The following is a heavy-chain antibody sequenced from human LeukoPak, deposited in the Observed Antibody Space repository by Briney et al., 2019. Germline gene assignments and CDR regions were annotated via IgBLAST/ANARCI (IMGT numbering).Heavy chain of an antibody. CDR1: GFTFNSHS. CDR2: ISSSSSYI. CDR3: ARDAHGLILIVY. Sequence: PGGSLRLSCAASGFTFNSHSMNWVRQAPGKGLEWVSSISSSSSYIYYADSVKGRFTISRDNAKNSLYLQMNRLRAEDTAVYYCARDAHGLILIVYWGQGTLVTVSS. V-gene: IGHV3-21*01. J-gene: IGHJ4*02. D-gene: IGHD6-19*01.